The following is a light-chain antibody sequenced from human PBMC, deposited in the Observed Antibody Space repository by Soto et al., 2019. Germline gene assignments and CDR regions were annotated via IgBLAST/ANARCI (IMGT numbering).Light chain of an antibody. J-gene: IGKJ4*01. CDR1: QSISIW. CDR3: QQYNSYSPLT. V-gene: IGKV1-5*01. Sequence: IQMTQSPSSLSASLGDRVTITCRASQSISIWLAWYQQKPGKAPKLLIFDAFSLESGVPSRFSGSRSGTEFTLTISSLQPDDYATYYCQQYNSYSPLTFGGGTKVDIK. CDR2: DAF.